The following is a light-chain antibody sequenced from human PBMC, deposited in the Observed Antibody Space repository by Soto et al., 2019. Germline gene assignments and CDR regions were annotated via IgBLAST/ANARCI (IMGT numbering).Light chain of an antibody. CDR1: QSISTY. Sequence: DIQMTQSPSSLSTSVGDRVTLTCRASQSISTYLNWYQQKPGKAPKLLIYAASSLQSGVPSRFSGSGSGTDFTLTISSLQPEDFATYFCQQSYGTPWTFGQGSKVEI. CDR2: AAS. J-gene: IGKJ1*01. V-gene: IGKV1-39*01. CDR3: QQSYGTPWT.